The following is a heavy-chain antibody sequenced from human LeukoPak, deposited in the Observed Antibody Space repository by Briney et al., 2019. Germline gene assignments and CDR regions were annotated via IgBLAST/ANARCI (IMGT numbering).Heavy chain of an antibody. D-gene: IGHD3-22*01. Sequence: GGSLRLSRAASGFTFSSYGMHWVRQAPGKGLEWVAVISYDGSNKYYADSVKGRFTISRDNSKNTLYLQMNSLRAEDTAVYYCAKAEYYYDSSGSPGYWGQGTLVTVSS. J-gene: IGHJ4*02. CDR1: GFTFSSYG. CDR2: ISYDGSNK. V-gene: IGHV3-30*18. CDR3: AKAEYYYDSSGSPGY.